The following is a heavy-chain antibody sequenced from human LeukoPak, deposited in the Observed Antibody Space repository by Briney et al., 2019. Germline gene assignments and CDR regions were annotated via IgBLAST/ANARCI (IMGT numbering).Heavy chain of an antibody. J-gene: IGHJ4*02. Sequence: PGGSLRLSCAASGFTFSSYGMHWVRQAPGKGLEWVSAISGSGGSTYYADSVKGRFTISRDNSKNTLYLQMNSLRAEDTAVYYCAKAEGYYYDSSGYYLDWGQGTLVTVSS. CDR3: AKAEGYYYDSSGYYLD. D-gene: IGHD3-22*01. CDR2: ISGSGGST. V-gene: IGHV3-23*01. CDR1: GFTFSSYG.